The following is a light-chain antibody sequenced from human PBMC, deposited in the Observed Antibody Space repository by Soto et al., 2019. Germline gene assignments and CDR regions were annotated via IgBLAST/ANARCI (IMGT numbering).Light chain of an antibody. CDR2: EVT. J-gene: IGLJ2*01. CDR1: SRDVGGYNY. CDR3: ASYAGNNNFVV. V-gene: IGLV2-8*01. Sequence: QSALTQPPSASGSPGQSVTISCTGTSRDVGGYNYVSWYQQHPGKAPKLVMYEVTERPSGVPERFSGSKSSNTASLTVSGLQDEDEAEYYCASYAGNNNFVVFGGGTKVTVL.